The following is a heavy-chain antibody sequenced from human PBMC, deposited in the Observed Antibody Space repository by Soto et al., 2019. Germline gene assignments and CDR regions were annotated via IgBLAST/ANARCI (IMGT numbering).Heavy chain of an antibody. V-gene: IGHV4-31*02. J-gene: IGHJ5*02. CDR3: ARGYDNPNWFDP. D-gene: IGHD3-9*01. Sequence: WTWIRQHPGRGLEWIGYIYYMGITYYHPSLKSRATISIDASKNQFSLKLSSVTAADTAVYYCARGYDNPNWFDPWGQGTLVTVSS. CDR2: IYYMGIT.